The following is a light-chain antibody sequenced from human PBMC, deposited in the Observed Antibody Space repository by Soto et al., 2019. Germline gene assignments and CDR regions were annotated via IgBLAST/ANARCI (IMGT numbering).Light chain of an antibody. V-gene: IGKV3-20*01. CDR1: QTFTSGF. CDR3: QQYDSSPRT. CDR2: GAS. Sequence: EIVLTQSPGTLSLSPGERATLSCRASQTFTSGFLAWYQQKPGQAPRLLIYGASSRATGIPDRFSGSGSGTDFTLPISRLEPEDFAVYYCQQYDSSPRTFGQGTKVEIK. J-gene: IGKJ1*01.